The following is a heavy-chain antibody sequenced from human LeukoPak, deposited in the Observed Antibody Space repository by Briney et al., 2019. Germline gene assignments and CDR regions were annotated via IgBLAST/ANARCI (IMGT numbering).Heavy chain of an antibody. CDR2: IWYDGSND. CDR1: GFTFSSYG. V-gene: IGHV3-33*08. Sequence: GGSLRLSCAASGFTFSSYGMHWVRQAPGKGLEWIAVIWYDGSNDDYADSVKGRFTISRDNSKNTLYLQMNSLRAEDTAVYYCARDPSSRAAAGRGDYWGQGTLVTVSS. D-gene: IGHD6-13*01. J-gene: IGHJ4*02. CDR3: ARDPSSRAAAGRGDY.